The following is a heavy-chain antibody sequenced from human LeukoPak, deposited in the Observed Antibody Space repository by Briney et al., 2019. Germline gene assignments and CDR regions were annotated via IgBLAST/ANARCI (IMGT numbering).Heavy chain of an antibody. D-gene: IGHD3-16*01. V-gene: IGHV3-23*03. J-gene: IGHJ3*02. CDR2: IYTAGST. Sequence: GGSLRLSCAASEFAFSNYAMSWVRQAPGKGLEWVSVIYTAGSTYYVGSVKGRFTTSRDNSKNTLYLQMNSLRAEDTAMYYCARDLYGGSDAFDIWGQGTMVTVSS. CDR3: ARDLYGGSDAFDI. CDR1: EFAFSNYA.